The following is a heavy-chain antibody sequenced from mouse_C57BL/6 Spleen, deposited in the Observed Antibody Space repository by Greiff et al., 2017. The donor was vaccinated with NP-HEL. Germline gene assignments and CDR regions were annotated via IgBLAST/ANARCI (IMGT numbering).Heavy chain of an antibody. Sequence: EVQLVESEGGLVQPGSSMKLSCTASGFTFSDYYMAWVRQVPEKGLEWVANINYDGSSTYYLDSLKSRFIISRDNAKNILYLQMSSLKSEDTATYYCARGPHRAYWGQGTLVTVSA. CDR3: ARGPHRAY. V-gene: IGHV5-16*01. CDR2: INYDGSST. CDR1: GFTFSDYY. J-gene: IGHJ3*01. D-gene: IGHD6-1*01.